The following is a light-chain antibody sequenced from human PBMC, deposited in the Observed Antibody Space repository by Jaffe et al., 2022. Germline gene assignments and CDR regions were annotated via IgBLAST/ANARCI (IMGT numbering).Light chain of an antibody. V-gene: IGKV4-1*01. CDR1: QNVLYSSNNKNY. J-gene: IGKJ1*01. CDR2: WAS. Sequence: DIVMTQSPDSLAVSLGERATINCKSSQNVLYSSNNKNYLAWYQQKPGQPPKLIIYWASTRKSGVPDRFSGSGSGTDFTLTISSLQAEDVAVYYCQQYYSTPRTFGQGTKVEIK. CDR3: QQYYSTPRT.